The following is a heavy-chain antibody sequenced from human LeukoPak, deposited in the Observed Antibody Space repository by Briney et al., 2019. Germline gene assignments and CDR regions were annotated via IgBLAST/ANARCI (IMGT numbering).Heavy chain of an antibody. CDR1: GFTFSSYW. CDR3: AKEAELRFLEWSFDY. Sequence: GGSLRLSCAASGFTFSSYWMSWVRQAPGKGLEWVANIKQDGSEKYYADSVKGRFTISRDNSKNTLYLQMNSLRAEDTAVYYCAKEAELRFLEWSFDYWGQGTLVTVSS. CDR2: IKQDGSEK. V-gene: IGHV3-7*01. D-gene: IGHD3-3*01. J-gene: IGHJ4*02.